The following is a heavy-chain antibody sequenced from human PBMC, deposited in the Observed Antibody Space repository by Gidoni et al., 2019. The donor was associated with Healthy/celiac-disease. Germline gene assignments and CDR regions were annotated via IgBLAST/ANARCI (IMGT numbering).Heavy chain of an antibody. CDR2: ISYDGSNK. CDR3: AKMYSSSSSRFWFYFDY. CDR1: GFTFSSYG. J-gene: IGHJ4*02. Sequence: QVQLVVSGGGVVQPGSSLRLSCPASGFTFSSYGMHWVRQAPGKGLEWVAVISYDGSNKYYADSVKGRFTISRDNSKNTLYLQMNSLRAEDTAVYYCAKMYSSSSSRFWFYFDYWGQGTLVTVSS. D-gene: IGHD6-6*01. V-gene: IGHV3-30*18.